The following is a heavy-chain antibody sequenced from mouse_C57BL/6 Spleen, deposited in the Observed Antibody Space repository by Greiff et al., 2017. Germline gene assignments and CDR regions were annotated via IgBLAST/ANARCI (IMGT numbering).Heavy chain of an antibody. V-gene: IGHV2-2*01. Sequence: VQGVESGPGLVQPSQSLSITCTVSGFSLTSYGVHWVRQSPGKGLEWLGVIWSGGSTDYNAAFISRLSISKDNSKSQVFFKMNSLQADDTAIYYCARPHYYGSSPYAMDYWGQGTSVTVSS. CDR2: IWSGGST. J-gene: IGHJ4*01. D-gene: IGHD1-1*01. CDR3: ARPHYYGSSPYAMDY. CDR1: GFSLTSYG.